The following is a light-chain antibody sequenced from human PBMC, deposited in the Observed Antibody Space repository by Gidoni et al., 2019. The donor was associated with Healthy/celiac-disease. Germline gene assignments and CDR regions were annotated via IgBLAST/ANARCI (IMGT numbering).Light chain of an antibody. Sequence: DIVMTLSPLSLPVTPGEPASISCRSSQSLLHSIAYNYLAWYLQKPGQSPQLLIYLGSNRASGVPDRFSGSGSGTDFTLKISRVEAEDVGVYYCMQALQTPLFTFGHGTKVDIK. J-gene: IGKJ3*01. CDR1: QSLLHSIAYNY. CDR2: LGS. CDR3: MQALQTPLFT. V-gene: IGKV2-28*01.